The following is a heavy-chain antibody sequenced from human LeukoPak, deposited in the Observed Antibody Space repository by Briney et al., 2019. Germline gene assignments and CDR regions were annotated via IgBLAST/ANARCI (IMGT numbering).Heavy chain of an antibody. D-gene: IGHD3-3*01. CDR3: ARDKKYYDFWSGLRFYGMDV. CDR2: ISSSSYI. V-gene: IGHV3-21*01. CDR1: GFTFSSYS. J-gene: IGHJ6*02. Sequence: PGGSLRLSCAASGFTFSSYSMNWVRQAPGKGLEWVSSISSSSYIYYADSVKGRFTISRDNAKNSLYLQMNSLRAEGTAVYYCARDKKYYDFWSGLRFYGMDVWGQGTTVTVSS.